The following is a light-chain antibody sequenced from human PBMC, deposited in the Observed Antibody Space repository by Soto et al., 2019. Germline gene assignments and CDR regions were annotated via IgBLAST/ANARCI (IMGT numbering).Light chain of an antibody. V-gene: IGKV3-20*01. CDR1: QRVSSKY. CDR2: GAS. CDR3: QQYGSSLSIT. J-gene: IGKJ5*01. Sequence: EMVLTKSPGTLSLSPGERVTLSCRASQRVSSKYLAWYQQKPGQAPRLLIYGASSRATGIPDRFSGSGSGTDFTLTISRLEPEDFAVYYCQQYGSSLSITFGQGTRLEIK.